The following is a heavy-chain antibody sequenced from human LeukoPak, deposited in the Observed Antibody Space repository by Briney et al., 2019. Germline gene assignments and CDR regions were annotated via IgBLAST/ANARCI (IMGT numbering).Heavy chain of an antibody. CDR3: AAEYCSGASCHGAFDY. Sequence: PGGSLRLSCAASGCIASHNYMNWLRQAPGQGLEWVSLIFSGGNTYYADSVKGRFTISRHNSGNTLYLQMNSLRAEDTAVYFGAAEYCSGASCHGAFDYWGQGTLVTVSS. V-gene: IGHV3-53*04. D-gene: IGHD2-2*01. CDR2: IFSGGNT. J-gene: IGHJ4*02. CDR1: GCIASHNY.